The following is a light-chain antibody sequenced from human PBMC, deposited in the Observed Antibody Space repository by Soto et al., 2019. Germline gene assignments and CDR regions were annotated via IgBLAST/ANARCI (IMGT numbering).Light chain of an antibody. CDR1: QRLVSSDGNTY. CDR2: KVS. Sequence: DVVMTQSPLSLPVTLGQPASISCRSSQRLVSSDGNTYLNWLHQRPGQSPRRLIYKVSNRDSGVPDRFSGSVSGTNFTLQITRVEAEDVGIYDGKQGSHWPTFGQGTKLEIK. V-gene: IGKV2-30*01. J-gene: IGKJ2*01. CDR3: KQGSHWPT.